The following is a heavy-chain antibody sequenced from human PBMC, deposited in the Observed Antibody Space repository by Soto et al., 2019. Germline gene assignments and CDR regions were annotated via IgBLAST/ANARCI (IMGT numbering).Heavy chain of an antibody. J-gene: IGHJ4*02. D-gene: IGHD6-19*01. CDR1: GHSLSSGGYY. CDR3: ARDWGSSGWPN. CDR2: IYFTGSI. Sequence: PSETLSLTCTVSGHSLSSGGYYWSWIRQHPGKGLEWVGYIYFTGSILYNPSLKSRLAMSLDTSKNQFSLKLGSVTAADTAIYYCARDWGSSGWPNWGPGTLVTVAS. V-gene: IGHV4-31*03.